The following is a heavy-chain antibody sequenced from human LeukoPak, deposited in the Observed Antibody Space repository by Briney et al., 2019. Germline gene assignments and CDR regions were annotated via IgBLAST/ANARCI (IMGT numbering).Heavy chain of an antibody. Sequence: PSETLSLTCAVYGGSFSGYYWSWIRQPPGKGLEWIGEINHSGNTNYNPSLKSRVTISVDTSKNQFSLKLSSVTAADTAVYYCARAMVRGVIPSGYWGQGTLVTVSS. CDR2: INHSGNT. CDR1: GGSFSGYY. CDR3: ARAMVRGVIPSGY. J-gene: IGHJ4*02. D-gene: IGHD3-10*01. V-gene: IGHV4-34*01.